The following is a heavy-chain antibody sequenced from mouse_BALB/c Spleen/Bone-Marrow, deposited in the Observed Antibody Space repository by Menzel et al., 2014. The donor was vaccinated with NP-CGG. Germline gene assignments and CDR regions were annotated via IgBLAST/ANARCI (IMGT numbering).Heavy chain of an antibody. V-gene: IGHV14-3*02. CDR3: APYYYGRWFTY. CDR2: IDPANGNT. D-gene: IGHD1-1*01. CDR1: GFNIKDPY. J-gene: IGHJ3*01. Sequence: EVKLVESGAELVKPGASVKLSCTASGFNIKDPYMHWVKQRPEQGLEWIGRIDPANGNTKYDPKFQGKATITADTSSNTAYPQLSSLTSEDTTVYYCAPYYYGRWFTYWGQGTLVTVSA.